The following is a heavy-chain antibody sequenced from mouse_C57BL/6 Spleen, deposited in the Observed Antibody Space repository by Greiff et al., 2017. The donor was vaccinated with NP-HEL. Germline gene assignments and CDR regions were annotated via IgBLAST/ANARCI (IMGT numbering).Heavy chain of an antibody. D-gene: IGHD1-1*01. CDR1: GYSITSGYY. V-gene: IGHV3-6*01. CDR2: ISYDGSN. J-gene: IGHJ2*01. CDR3: AVYYHGGFDY. Sequence: EVHLVESGPGLVKPSQSLSLTCSVTGYSITSGYYWNWIRQFPGNKLEWMGYISYDGSNNYNPSLKNRISITRDTSKNQFFLKLNSVTTEDTATYYCAVYYHGGFDYWGQGTTLTVSS.